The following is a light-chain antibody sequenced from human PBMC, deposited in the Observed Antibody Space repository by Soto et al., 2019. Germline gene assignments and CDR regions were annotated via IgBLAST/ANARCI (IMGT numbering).Light chain of an antibody. CDR2: DAS. V-gene: IGKV3-11*01. CDR1: QCVSSY. Sequence: EIVLTQSPATLSLSPGERATLSCRASQCVSSYLAWYQQKPGQAPRLLIYDASNRATGIPARFSGSGSGTDFTLTISSLEPEDFAVYYCQQRSNWPPFFGGGTKVDIK. CDR3: QQRSNWPPF. J-gene: IGKJ4*01.